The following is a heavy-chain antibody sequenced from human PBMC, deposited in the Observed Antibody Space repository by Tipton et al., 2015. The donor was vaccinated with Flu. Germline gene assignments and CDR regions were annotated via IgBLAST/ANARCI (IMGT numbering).Heavy chain of an antibody. D-gene: IGHD3-3*01. CDR2: IKQDGSEK. Sequence: SLRLSCAASGFTFSSYWMSWVRQAPGKGLEWVANIKQDGSEKYYVDSVKGRFTISRDNAKNSLYLQMNSLRAEDTAVYYCARGPSFRITIFGVVPFGAFDIWGQGTMVTVSS. V-gene: IGHV3-7*03. CDR1: GFTFSSYW. CDR3: ARGPSFRITIFGVVPFGAFDI. J-gene: IGHJ3*02.